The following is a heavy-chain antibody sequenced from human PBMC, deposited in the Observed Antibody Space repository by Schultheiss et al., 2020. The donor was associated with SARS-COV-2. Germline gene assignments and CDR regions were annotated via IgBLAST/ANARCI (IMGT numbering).Heavy chain of an antibody. Sequence: GESLKISCKGSGYTFTSYWIGWVRQMPGKGLEWMGIIYPGDSDTKYSPSLQGQVTISADKSISTAYLQWSSLKASDTAMYYCARQRYDFWSGYAENWFDPWGQGTLVTVSS. D-gene: IGHD3-3*01. V-gene: IGHV5-51*01. CDR1: GYTFTSYW. CDR2: IYPGDSDT. J-gene: IGHJ5*02. CDR3: ARQRYDFWSGYAENWFDP.